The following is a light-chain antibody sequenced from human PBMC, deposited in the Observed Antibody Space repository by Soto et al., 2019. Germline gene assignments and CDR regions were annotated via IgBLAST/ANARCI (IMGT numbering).Light chain of an antibody. Sequence: EIELTQSPGTLSLSPGERATLSCRASQSISGSYLAWYHQKPGQPPRLLIYGASSRATGIPDRLSGSGSGTDFTLTFSRLEPEDFAVYYCQQYGTSPYSFGQGTKLEIK. CDR2: GAS. CDR1: QSISGSY. J-gene: IGKJ2*01. V-gene: IGKV3-20*01. CDR3: QQYGTSPYS.